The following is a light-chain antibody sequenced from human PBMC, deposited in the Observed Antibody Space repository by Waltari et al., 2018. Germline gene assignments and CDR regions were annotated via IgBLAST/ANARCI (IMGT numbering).Light chain of an antibody. CDR1: QSLLHSNGNTY. J-gene: IGKJ4*01. CDR3: MQALQTPLT. CDR2: LGS. Sequence: DIVMTQSPLSLPVTPGEPASISCRSIQSLLHSNGNTYLDWYLKKPGQSPQLLIYLGSNRASGVPDRFSGSESGTDFTLKISRVEAEDVGVYYCMQALQTPLTFGGGTKVEIK. V-gene: IGKV2-28*01.